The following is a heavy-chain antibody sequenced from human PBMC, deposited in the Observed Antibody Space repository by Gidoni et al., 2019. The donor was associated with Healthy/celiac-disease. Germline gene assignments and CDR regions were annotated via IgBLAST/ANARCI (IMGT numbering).Heavy chain of an antibody. CDR3: ARIQSYYDFWSGYYTEVHNWFDP. J-gene: IGHJ5*02. D-gene: IGHD3-3*01. V-gene: IGHV1-18*04. CDR1: GYTFTSYG. CDR2: ISAYNGNT. Sequence: QVQLVQSGAEVKKPGASVKVSCKASGYTFTSYGISWVRKAPGQGLEWMGWISAYNGNTNYAQKLQGRVTMTTDTSTSTAYMELRSLRSDDTAVYYCARIQSYYDFWSGYYTEVHNWFDPWGQGTLVTVSS.